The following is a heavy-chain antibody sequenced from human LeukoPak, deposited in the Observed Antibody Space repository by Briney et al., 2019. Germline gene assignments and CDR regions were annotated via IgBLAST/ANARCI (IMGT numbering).Heavy chain of an antibody. V-gene: IGHV3-7*01. CDR3: ARDGFVGAADY. CDR1: EFIFSGYW. J-gene: IGHJ4*02. Sequence: GGSLRLPCAASEFIFSGYWMNWVRQAPGKGLKWVANIKQDGSEKQYVDSVRGRFTISRDNAKNSLYLQMNSLRVEDTAVYYCARDGFVGAADYWGQGTLVTVSS. CDR2: IKQDGSEK. D-gene: IGHD6-13*01.